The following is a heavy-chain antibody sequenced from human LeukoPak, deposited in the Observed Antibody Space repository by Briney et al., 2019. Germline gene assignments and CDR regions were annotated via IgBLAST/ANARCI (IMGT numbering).Heavy chain of an antibody. CDR3: ARRVKRMGALNWFDP. CDR1: GGFFSGYY. CDR2: FNHSEST. J-gene: IGHJ5*02. D-gene: IGHD3-16*01. V-gene: IGHV4-34*01. Sequence: SEALSLTCPVCGGFFSGYYWRWIRQPAATGLEWIGEFNHSESTNYNPSLKSRITISVDTSKTQFSLKLSSVTAADTAVYYWARRVKRMGALNWFDPGGQGTLVTVSS.